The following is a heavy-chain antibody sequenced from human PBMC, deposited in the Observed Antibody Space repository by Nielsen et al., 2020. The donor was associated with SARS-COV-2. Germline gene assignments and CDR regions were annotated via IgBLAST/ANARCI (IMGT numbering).Heavy chain of an antibody. Sequence: GESLKISCAASGFTFSGYGMHWVRQAPGKGLEWVAVISYDGSNKYYADSVKGRFTISRDNSKNTLYLQMNSLRAEDTAVYYCAKSPVRDWYFDLWGRGTLVTVSS. CDR3: AKSPVRDWYFDL. V-gene: IGHV3-30*18. J-gene: IGHJ2*01. CDR2: ISYDGSNK. CDR1: GFTFSGYG.